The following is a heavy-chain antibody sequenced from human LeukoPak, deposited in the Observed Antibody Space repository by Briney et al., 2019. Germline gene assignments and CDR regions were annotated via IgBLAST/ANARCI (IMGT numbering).Heavy chain of an antibody. D-gene: IGHD4-17*01. CDR2: IYYSGST. V-gene: IGHV4-59*08. Sequence: PSETLSLTCTVSGGSISNYFWSWIRQPPGKGLEWIGYIYYSGSTDYNPSLKSRVTISIDTSKNQFSLKLSSVTAADTAVYYCARKMGYGDYYFDYWGQGTLVTVSS. J-gene: IGHJ4*02. CDR3: ARKMGYGDYYFDY. CDR1: GGSISNYF.